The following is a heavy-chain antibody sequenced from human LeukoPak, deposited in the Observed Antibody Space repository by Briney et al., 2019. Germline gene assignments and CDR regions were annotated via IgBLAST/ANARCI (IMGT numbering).Heavy chain of an antibody. CDR2: ITRAGTT. Sequence: PGGSLRLSCAASGFTFSSYAMSWVRQAPGKGLEWVSAITRAGTTYYADSVKGRFTISRDNSKNTLYLQMNSLRAEDTAVYYCARDGYSSGWYVNYWGQGTLVTVSS. CDR3: ARDGYSSGWYVNY. D-gene: IGHD6-19*01. J-gene: IGHJ4*02. CDR1: GFTFSSYA. V-gene: IGHV3-23*01.